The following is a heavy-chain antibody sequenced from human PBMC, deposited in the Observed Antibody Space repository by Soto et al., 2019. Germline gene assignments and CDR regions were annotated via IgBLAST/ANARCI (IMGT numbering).Heavy chain of an antibody. D-gene: IGHD3-22*01. V-gene: IGHV2-5*02. CDR2: IYWDDDK. J-gene: IGHJ6*02. CDR1: GSSLSTSGVG. Sequence: QITLKESGPTLVKPTQTLTLTCTFYGSSLSTSGVGVGWIRQPPGKALEWLALIYWDDDKRYRPSLRSRLTITKDTSKNQVVLTMTNMDPVDTATYYCAHTVYFYDTSGYYYGMDVWGQGTTVTVSS. CDR3: AHTVYFYDTSGYYYGMDV.